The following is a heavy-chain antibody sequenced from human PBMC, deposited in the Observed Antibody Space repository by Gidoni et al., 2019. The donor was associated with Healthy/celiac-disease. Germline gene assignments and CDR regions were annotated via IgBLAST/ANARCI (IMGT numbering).Heavy chain of an antibody. D-gene: IGHD3-10*01. Sequence: EVQLVESGGGLVQPGGSLRLSCAASGFTFSSYWMSWVRQAPGKGLEWVANIKQDGSEKYYVDSVKGRFTISRDNAKNSLYLQMNSLRAEDTAVYYCARSGVLWFGEFPYYYYGMDVWGQGTTVTVSS. CDR3: ARSGVLWFGEFPYYYYGMDV. CDR2: IKQDGSEK. CDR1: GFTFSSYW. V-gene: IGHV3-7*04. J-gene: IGHJ6*02.